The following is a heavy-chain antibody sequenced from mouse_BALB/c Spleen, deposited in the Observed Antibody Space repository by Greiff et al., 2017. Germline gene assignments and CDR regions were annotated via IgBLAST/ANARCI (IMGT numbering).Heavy chain of an antibody. V-gene: IGHV1-7*01. D-gene: IGHD2-1*01. Sequence: VKLMESGAELAKPGASVKMSCKASGYTFTSYWMHWVKQRPGQGLEWIGYINPSTGYTEYNQKFKGKAKLTAVTSTSTAYMELSSLTNEDSAVYYCTRGDGNYPYYAMDDWGQGTSVTVSS. CDR2: INPSTGYT. CDR3: TRGDGNYPYYAMDD. J-gene: IGHJ4*01. CDR1: GYTFTSYW.